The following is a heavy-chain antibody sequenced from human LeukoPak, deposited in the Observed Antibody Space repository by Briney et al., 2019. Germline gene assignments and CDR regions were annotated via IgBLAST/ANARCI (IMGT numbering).Heavy chain of an antibody. CDR2: INPNSGGT. Sequence: GASVKVSCKASGYTFTGYYMHWVRQAPGQGLEWVGWINPNSGGTNYAQKFQGRVTMTRDTSISTAYMELSRLRSDDTAVYYCARSIRYFDWLDYYYYYYMDVWGKGTTVTVSS. CDR1: GYTFTGYY. V-gene: IGHV1-2*02. CDR3: ARSIRYFDWLDYYYYYYMDV. J-gene: IGHJ6*03. D-gene: IGHD3-9*01.